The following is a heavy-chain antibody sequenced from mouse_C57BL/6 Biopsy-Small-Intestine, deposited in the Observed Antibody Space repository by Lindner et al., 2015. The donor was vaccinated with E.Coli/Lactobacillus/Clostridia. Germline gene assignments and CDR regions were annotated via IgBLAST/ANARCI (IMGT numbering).Heavy chain of an antibody. Sequence: SVKVSCKASGYTFSDYDIKWLRQATGKEFEYMGWMTPSSGATGYAPRFQGRVSMTRDTSTSTAYMELSSLTNEGTAVYYCSTRGVGWVDYWGQGTQVTVSS. D-gene: IGHD1-1*02. V-gene: IGHV1S29*02. CDR1: GYTFSDYD. CDR2: MTPSSGAT. CDR3: STRGVGWVDY. J-gene: IGHJ4*01.